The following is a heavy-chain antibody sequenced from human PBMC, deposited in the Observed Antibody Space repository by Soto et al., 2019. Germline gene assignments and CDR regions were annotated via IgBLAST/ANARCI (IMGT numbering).Heavy chain of an antibody. V-gene: IGHV3-33*01. Sequence: QVQLVESGGGVVQPGRSLRLSCAASGFTFGTYAMHWVRQAPGKGLEWVAGIWYDGSVKNYADSVKGRFSISRDNSQNTVYLQMNTLRAEDTAVYYCARADCGGQCPCDYWGQGTLVTVSS. CDR3: ARADCGGQCPCDY. CDR1: GFTFGTYA. J-gene: IGHJ4*02. CDR2: IWYDGSVK. D-gene: IGHD2-21*01.